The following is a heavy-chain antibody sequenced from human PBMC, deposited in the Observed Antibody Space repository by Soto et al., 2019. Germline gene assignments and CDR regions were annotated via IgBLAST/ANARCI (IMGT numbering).Heavy chain of an antibody. Sequence: SVKFSCKASGGTFSSYAIIWLRQAPGQGLEWMGGIIPIFGTANYAQKFKGRVTITADESTSTAYMELSSLRSEDTAVYYCARECGGDCLGAFDIWGQGTMVTVSS. CDR3: ARECGGDCLGAFDI. V-gene: IGHV1-69*13. CDR2: IIPIFGTA. D-gene: IGHD2-21*02. J-gene: IGHJ3*02. CDR1: GGTFSSYA.